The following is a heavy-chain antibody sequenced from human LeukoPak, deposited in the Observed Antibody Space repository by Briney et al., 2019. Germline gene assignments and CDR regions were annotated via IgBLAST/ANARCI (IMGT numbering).Heavy chain of an antibody. CDR2: IKQDGSEK. D-gene: IGHD3-16*01. J-gene: IGHJ6*03. CDR1: GFTFSSYW. V-gene: IGHV3-7*01. Sequence: GGSLRLSCAASGFTFSSYWMSWVRQATGKGLEWVANIKQDGSEKYSVVSVKGRFTISRDNAKNSLYMQMNSLRAEDTAVYYCARVMSASVWRSYGSYYYYYYMDIWGKGTTVTVSS. CDR3: ARVMSASVWRSYGSYYYYYYMDI.